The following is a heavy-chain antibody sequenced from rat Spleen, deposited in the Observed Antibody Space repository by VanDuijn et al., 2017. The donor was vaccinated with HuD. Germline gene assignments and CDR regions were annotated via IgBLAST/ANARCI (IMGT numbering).Heavy chain of an antibody. CDR1: GFTFSNYG. Sequence: EVQLVESGGGLVQPGRSLKLSCAASGFTFSNYGMAWVRQAPTKGLEWVASISYDGSSTYYRDSVKGRFTISRENAQNTLDLQMNSLRSEDTATYYCARSRPDYWGQGVMVTVSS. V-gene: IGHV5-29*01. CDR3: ARSRPDY. J-gene: IGHJ2*01. CDR2: ISYDGSST.